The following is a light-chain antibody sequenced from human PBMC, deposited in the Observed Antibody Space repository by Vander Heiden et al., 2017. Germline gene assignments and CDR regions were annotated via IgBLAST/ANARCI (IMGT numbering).Light chain of an antibody. Sequence: VLTQSPATLSVSPGERATPSRRASQSVSSNLAGYQQQTGQAPRLLIYGSSTRATGSPARFSGSGAGTEFTLIISSLQSEDFAVYYCQQYNNGPPWTFGQGTKVEIK. CDR3: QQYNNGPPWT. V-gene: IGKV3-15*01. J-gene: IGKJ1*01. CDR1: QSVSSN. CDR2: GSS.